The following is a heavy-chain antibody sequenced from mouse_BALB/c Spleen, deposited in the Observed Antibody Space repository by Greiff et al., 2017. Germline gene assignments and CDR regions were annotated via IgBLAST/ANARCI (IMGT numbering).Heavy chain of an antibody. CDR3: ARGTVVDYAMDY. J-gene: IGHJ4*01. D-gene: IGHD1-1*01. CDR1: GYTFTDYA. V-gene: IGHV1S137*01. Sequence: VQLQQSGAELVRPGVSVKISCKGSGYTFTDYAMHWVKQSHAKSLEWIGVISTYYGDASYNQKFKGKATMTVDKSSSTAYMELARLTSEDSAIYYCARGTVVDYAMDYWGQGTSVTVSS. CDR2: ISTYYGDA.